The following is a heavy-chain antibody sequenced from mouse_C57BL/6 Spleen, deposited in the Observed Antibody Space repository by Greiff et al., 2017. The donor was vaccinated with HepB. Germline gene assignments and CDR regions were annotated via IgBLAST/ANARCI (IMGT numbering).Heavy chain of an antibody. Sequence: QVQLQQPGAELVKPGASVKLSCKASGYTFTSYWMQWVKQRPGQGLEWIGEIDPSDSYTNYNQKFKGKATLTVDTSYSTAYMQLSSLTSEDSAVYYCARHPALGNYAMDYWGQGTSVTVSS. J-gene: IGHJ4*01. CDR3: ARHPALGNYAMDY. CDR1: GYTFTSYW. V-gene: IGHV1-50*01. D-gene: IGHD3-1*01. CDR2: IDPSDSYT.